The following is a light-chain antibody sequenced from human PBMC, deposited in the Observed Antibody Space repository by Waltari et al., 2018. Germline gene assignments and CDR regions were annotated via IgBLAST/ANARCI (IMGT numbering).Light chain of an antibody. CDR3: NSRDSGHVL. J-gene: IGLJ2*01. CDR1: RLRTYS. V-gene: IGLV3-19*01. CDR2: GEN. Sequence: SSELTQDPAVSVALGQTVRITCQGDRLRTYSASWYQQKPGQAPVLVMYGENNRPSGIPDRFSGSNSGNTASLTITGTQAEDEADYYCNSRDSGHVLFGGGTRLSVL.